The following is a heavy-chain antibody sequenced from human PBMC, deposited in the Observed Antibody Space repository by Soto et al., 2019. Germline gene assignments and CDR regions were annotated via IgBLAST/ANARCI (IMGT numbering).Heavy chain of an antibody. CDR1: GFTFSGKT. V-gene: IGHV3-30-3*01. CDR3: AKALFSSGWYAGY. D-gene: IGHD6-19*01. J-gene: IGHJ4*02. Sequence: GGSLRLSCAASGFTFSGKTMYWVRQAPGKGLEWVALIAPDGSQIYYADSVKGRFTISRDNSKSTLYLQMNSLRAEDTAVYYCAKALFSSGWYAGYRCQGTLVT. CDR2: IAPDGSQI.